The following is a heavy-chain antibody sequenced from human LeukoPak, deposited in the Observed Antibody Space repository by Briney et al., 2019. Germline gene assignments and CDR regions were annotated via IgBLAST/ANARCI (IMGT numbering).Heavy chain of an antibody. J-gene: IGHJ5*02. D-gene: IGHD6-6*01. Sequence: GASVTVSFTSSVYTFTVYYMHWVRQAPGQGMEWMGWINPNSGGKNYAQKFQGRVTMTRDTSISTAYMELSRLRSDDTAVYYCARLKYSSSSSRYGWFDPWGQGTLVTVSS. V-gene: IGHV1-2*02. CDR1: VYTFTVYY. CDR3: ARLKYSSSSSRYGWFDP. CDR2: INPNSGGK.